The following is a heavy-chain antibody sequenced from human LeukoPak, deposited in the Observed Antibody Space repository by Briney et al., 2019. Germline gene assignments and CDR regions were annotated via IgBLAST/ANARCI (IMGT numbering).Heavy chain of an antibody. CDR2: IWHDGSNK. V-gene: IGHV3-33*01. Sequence: GGSLRLSCAASGFTFSTYGMHWVRQAPGKELEWVAVIWHDGSNKYYADSVKGRFTISRDNSENTLYLQMNSLRAEDTAIYYCARGGSGWYYFDYWGQGTLVTVSS. J-gene: IGHJ4*02. CDR1: GFTFSTYG. CDR3: ARGGSGWYYFDY. D-gene: IGHD6-19*01.